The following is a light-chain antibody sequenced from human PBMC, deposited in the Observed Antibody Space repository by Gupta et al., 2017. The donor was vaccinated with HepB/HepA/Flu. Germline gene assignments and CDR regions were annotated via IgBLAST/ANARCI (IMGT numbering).Light chain of an antibody. V-gene: IGLV2-14*03. CDR2: DVS. CDR3: SSYIGNFGV. CDR1: SSDVGGHNY. Sequence: QSALTQPASVSGSPGQSITISCTGTSSDVGGHNYVSWYQQHPGQAPRLMIYDVSYRPSGVSNRFSGSKSGNTASLTISGLQAEDEADYYCSSYIGNFGVFGGGTKLTVL. J-gene: IGLJ2*01.